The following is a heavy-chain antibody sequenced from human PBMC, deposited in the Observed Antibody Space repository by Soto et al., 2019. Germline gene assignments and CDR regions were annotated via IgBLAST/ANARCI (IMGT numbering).Heavy chain of an antibody. CDR2: ISSSGTYT. Sequence: EVQLVESGGVLVKPGGSLRLSCAASGFTFSNYSMNWVRQAPGKGLEWVSSISSSGTYTYYADSVEGRFTISRDNAKNSLYLQINSLRGEDTAVYYCARRYCSSTNCYAFDSWGQGTLVTVSS. D-gene: IGHD2-2*01. J-gene: IGHJ4*02. CDR1: GFTFSNYS. CDR3: ARRYCSSTNCYAFDS. V-gene: IGHV3-21*01.